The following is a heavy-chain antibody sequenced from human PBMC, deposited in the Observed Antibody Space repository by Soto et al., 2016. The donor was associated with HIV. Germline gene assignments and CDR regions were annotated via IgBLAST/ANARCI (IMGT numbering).Heavy chain of an antibody. CDR1: GFTFSNAW. Sequence: EVQLVESGGGLVKPGGPLRLSCAASGFTFSNAWMSWVRQAPGKGLEWVGRIKSKTDGGTTDYAAPVKGRFTISRDDSKNTLYLQMNSLKTEDTAVYYCGARSSGREAGYGFDPWGQGTLVTVSS. V-gene: IGHV3-15*01. J-gene: IGHJ5*02. D-gene: IGHD6-19*01. CDR2: IKSKTDGGTT. CDR3: GARSSGREAGYGFDP.